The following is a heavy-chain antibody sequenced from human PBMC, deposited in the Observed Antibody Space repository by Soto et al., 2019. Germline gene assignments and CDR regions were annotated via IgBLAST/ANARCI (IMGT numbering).Heavy chain of an antibody. CDR3: AKLRNSLPPPFDY. J-gene: IGHJ4*02. Sequence: EVQLLESGGGLVQPGGSLRLSCAASGFTFSSYAMSWVRQAPGKGLEWVSVFSGSGGSTYYADSVKGRFTISRDNSKNTLYLQMNSLRAEDTAVYYCAKLRNSLPPPFDYWGQGTLVTVSS. CDR1: GFTFSSYA. D-gene: IGHD1-1*01. V-gene: IGHV3-23*01. CDR2: FSGSGGST.